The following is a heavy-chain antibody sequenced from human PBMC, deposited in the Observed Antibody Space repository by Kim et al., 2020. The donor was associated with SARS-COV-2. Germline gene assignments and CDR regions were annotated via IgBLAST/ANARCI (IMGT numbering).Heavy chain of an antibody. CDR3: AKETGNKYYFDY. CDR2: ISDSGAST. V-gene: IGHV3-23*01. Sequence: GGSLRLSCAVSGFTFNNYGMNWVRQAPGKGLEWVSAISDSGASTSYADSAKGRFTISRDNSKNTLYLQMNSVRAEDTAVYYCAKETGNKYYFDYWGQGTLVTVSS. J-gene: IGHJ4*02. CDR1: GFTFNNYG. D-gene: IGHD1-1*01.